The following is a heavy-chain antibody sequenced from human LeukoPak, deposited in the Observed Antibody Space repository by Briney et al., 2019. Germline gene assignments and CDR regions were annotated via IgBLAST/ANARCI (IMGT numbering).Heavy chain of an antibody. J-gene: IGHJ4*02. D-gene: IGHD2-15*01. CDR1: VYTFTNYA. CDR3: ARNYCSGGSCYPYYFDF. V-gene: IGHV1-3*01. Sequence: SVNVSLQGTVYTFTNYAMHWLRQAPGQRLERMGGINAGSGNTKYLQKFHDRVTITRDTSASTAYMERNSLRSEETAVYYCARNYCSGGSCYPYYFDFWGQGTLVTVSS. CDR2: INAGSGNT.